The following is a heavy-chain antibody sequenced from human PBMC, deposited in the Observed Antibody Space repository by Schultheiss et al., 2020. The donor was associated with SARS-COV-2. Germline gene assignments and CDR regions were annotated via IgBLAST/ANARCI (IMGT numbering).Heavy chain of an antibody. CDR3: ARRWRQVRHSGSRGWFDP. CDR2: ISSSSSYI. J-gene: IGHJ5*02. V-gene: IGHV3-21*01. Sequence: GGSLRLSCAASGFTFSSYSMNWVRQAPGKGLEWVSSISSSSSYIYYADSVKGRFTISRDNAKNSLYLQMNSLRAEDTAVYYCARRWRQVRHSGSRGWFDPWGQGTLVTVSS. CDR1: GFTFSSYS. D-gene: IGHD3-10*01.